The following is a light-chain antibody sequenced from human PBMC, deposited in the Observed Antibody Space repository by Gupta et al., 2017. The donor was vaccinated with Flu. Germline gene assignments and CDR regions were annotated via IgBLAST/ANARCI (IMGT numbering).Light chain of an antibody. V-gene: IGLV1-51*02. CDR1: SSNFGTNG. CDR2: ENS. CDR3: AAWDSSQTDGV. Sequence: KATIARCGSSSNFGTNGVYWYQPRPGAAPKLLIFENSNRGSEIPERFSGTKYGTSATIGITGLQTGDEADYYCAAWDSSQTDGVFGGGTTLTVL. J-gene: IGLJ3*02.